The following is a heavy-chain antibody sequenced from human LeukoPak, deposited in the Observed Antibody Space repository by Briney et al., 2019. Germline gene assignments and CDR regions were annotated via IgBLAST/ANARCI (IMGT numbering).Heavy chain of an antibody. CDR1: GYTFTSYG. J-gene: IGHJ4*02. D-gene: IGHD3-10*01. Sequence: ASVKVSCKASGYTFTSYGISWERQAPGQGLEWMGWISAYNGNTNYAQKLQGRVTMTTDTSTSTAYMELRSLRSDDTAVYYCARANGDYYGSGSYDYWGQGTLVTVSS. CDR2: ISAYNGNT. CDR3: ARANGDYYGSGSYDY. V-gene: IGHV1-18*01.